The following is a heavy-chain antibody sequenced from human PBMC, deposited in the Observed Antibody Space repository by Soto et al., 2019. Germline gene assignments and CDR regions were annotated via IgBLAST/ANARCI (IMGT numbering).Heavy chain of an antibody. J-gene: IGHJ6*02. Sequence: QVQLVQSGAEVKKPGSSVKVSCKASGGTFSSYAISWVRQAPGQGLEWMGGIIPISGTANYAQKFQGRVTITADESTSTAYMELNNLRSEDTAVYYCARSQGSSTSLEIYYYYYYGMDVWGQGTTVTVSS. CDR3: ARSQGSSTSLEIYYYYYYGMDV. D-gene: IGHD2-2*01. CDR2: IIPISGTA. V-gene: IGHV1-69*01. CDR1: GGTFSSYA.